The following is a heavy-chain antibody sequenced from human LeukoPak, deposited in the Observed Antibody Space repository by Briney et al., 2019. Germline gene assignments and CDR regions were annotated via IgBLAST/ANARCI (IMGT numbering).Heavy chain of an antibody. CDR3: AKGGYCSSTSCYLYDAFDI. CDR1: GFTFSSYA. J-gene: IGHJ3*02. Sequence: GGSLRLSCAAPGFTFSSYAMSWVRQAPGKGLEWVSAISGSGGSTYYADSVKGRFTISRDNSKNTLYLQMNSLRAEDTAVYYCAKGGYCSSTSCYLYDAFDIWGQGTMVTVSS. CDR2: ISGSGGST. V-gene: IGHV3-23*01. D-gene: IGHD2-2*01.